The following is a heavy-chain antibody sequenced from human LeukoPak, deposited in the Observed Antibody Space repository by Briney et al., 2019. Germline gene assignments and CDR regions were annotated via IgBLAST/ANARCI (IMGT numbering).Heavy chain of an antibody. CDR1: GYTFTGYY. D-gene: IGHD3-22*01. CDR2: INPNSGGT. CDR3: ARAQGYYDSSGYSPPFWFDP. Sequence: GASVKVSCKASGYTFTGYYMHWVRQAPGQGLEWMGWINPNSGGTNYAQKFQGRVTMTRDTSISTAYMELSRLRSDDTAVYYCARAQGYYDSSGYSPPFWFDPWGQGTLVTVSS. V-gene: IGHV1-2*02. J-gene: IGHJ5*02.